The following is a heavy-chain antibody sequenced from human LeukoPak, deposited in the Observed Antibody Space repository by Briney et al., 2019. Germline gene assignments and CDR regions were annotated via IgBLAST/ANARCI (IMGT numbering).Heavy chain of an antibody. CDR3: AKDGWAAAGYYYYYGMDV. CDR2: ISWNSGSI. V-gene: IGHV3-9*01. Sequence: GRSLRLSCAASGFTFDDYAMHWARQAPGKGLEWVSGISWNSGSIGYADSVKGRFTISRDNAKNSLYLQMNSLRAEDTALYYCAKDGWAAAGYYYYYGMDVWGQGTTVTVSS. CDR1: GFTFDDYA. D-gene: IGHD6-13*01. J-gene: IGHJ6*02.